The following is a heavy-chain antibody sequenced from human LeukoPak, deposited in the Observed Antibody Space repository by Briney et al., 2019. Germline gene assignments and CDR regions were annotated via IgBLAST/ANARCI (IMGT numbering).Heavy chain of an antibody. D-gene: IGHD6-13*01. Sequence: GASVKVSCKASGYSFTNYGISWVRQAPGQGLEWMGRIIPIFGIANYAQKFQGRVTITADKSTSTAYMELSSLRSEDTAVYYCARDLDKGSSWIIGYDYWGQGTLVTVSS. V-gene: IGHV1-69*04. CDR3: ARDLDKGSSWIIGYDY. CDR1: GYSFTNYG. J-gene: IGHJ4*02. CDR2: IIPIFGIA.